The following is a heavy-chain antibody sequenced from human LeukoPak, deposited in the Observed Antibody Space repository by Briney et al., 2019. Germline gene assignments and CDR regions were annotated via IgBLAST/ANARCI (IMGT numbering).Heavy chain of an antibody. D-gene: IGHD6-19*01. J-gene: IGHJ4*02. Sequence: SQTLSLTCTVSGGSISSGDYYWSWIRQPPGKGLEWIGYIYYSGSTNYNPSLKSRVTISVDTSKNQFSLKLSSVTAADTAVYYCARGLIAVRSFDYWGQGTLVTVSS. V-gene: IGHV4-30-4*08. CDR3: ARGLIAVRSFDY. CDR1: GGSISSGDYY. CDR2: IYYSGST.